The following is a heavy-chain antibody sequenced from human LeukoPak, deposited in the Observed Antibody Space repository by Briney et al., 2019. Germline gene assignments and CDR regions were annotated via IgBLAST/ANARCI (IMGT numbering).Heavy chain of an antibody. CDR3: VRALVDTTMVRPFDY. CDR2: TYYRSKWYN. D-gene: IGHD5-18*01. CDR1: GDSVSSNRAA. J-gene: IGHJ4*02. V-gene: IGHV6-1*01. Sequence: SQTLSLTCAISGDSVSSNRAAWNWIRQSPSRGLEWLGRTYYRSKWYNDYAVSVKSRITINPDTSKNQFSLQLNSVTPDDTAVYYCVRALVDTTMVRPFDYWGQGTLVTVSS.